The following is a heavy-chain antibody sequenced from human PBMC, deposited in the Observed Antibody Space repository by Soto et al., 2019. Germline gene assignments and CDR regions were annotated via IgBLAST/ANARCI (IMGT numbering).Heavy chain of an antibody. V-gene: IGHV4-61*01. CDR1: GGSFKSGSYS. D-gene: IGHD3-3*01. J-gene: IGHJ4*03. CDR2: VYHTGRT. CDR3: ARDFAYFDS. Sequence: SETLSLTCTVSGGSFKSGSYSWSWIRQPPGKGLEWIGYVYHTGRTSYNPSLKSRVSISMDTSKNQFSLNLDSVTAANTAVYFCARDFAYFDSWGHGTLVTVSS.